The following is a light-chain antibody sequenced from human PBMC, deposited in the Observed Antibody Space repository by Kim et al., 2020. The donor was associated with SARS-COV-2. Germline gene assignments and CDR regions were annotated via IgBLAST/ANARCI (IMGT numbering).Light chain of an antibody. J-gene: IGLJ3*02. CDR3: VAWDDSLSGWV. CDR1: SSNIGTNY. CDR2: RNN. V-gene: IGLV1-47*01. Sequence: GQRVTITCSGSSSNIGTNYVYWYQQLPGTAPKFLMSRNNQRPSGVPDRFSGSKSGTSASLAISGLRSEDEADYYCVAWDDSLSGWVFGGGTQLTVL.